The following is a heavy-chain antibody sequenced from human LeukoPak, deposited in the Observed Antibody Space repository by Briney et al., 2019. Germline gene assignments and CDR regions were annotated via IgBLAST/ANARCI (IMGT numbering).Heavy chain of an antibody. CDR2: INPNSGGT. V-gene: IGHV1-2*04. CDR1: GYTFTCYY. Sequence: GASVKVSCKASGYTFTCYYMHWVRQAPGQGLEWMGWINPNSGGTNYARKFQGWVTMTRDTSISTAYMELSRLRSDDTAVYYCARGGSRLQVGVFDYWGQGTLVTVSS. CDR3: ARGGSRLQVGVFDY. D-gene: IGHD4-11*01. J-gene: IGHJ4*02.